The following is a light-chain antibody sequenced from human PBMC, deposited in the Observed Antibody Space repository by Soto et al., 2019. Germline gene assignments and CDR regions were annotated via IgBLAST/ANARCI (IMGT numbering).Light chain of an antibody. CDR2: AAS. V-gene: IGKV3-20*01. J-gene: IGKJ3*01. CDR3: QQFGGSPLFT. Sequence: EIVLTQSPGTLSLSPGERATLSCRASQTISSSYLAWYQQKPGQAPRLLIYAASTRATGIPDRFSGSGSGTDFTLTINRLEPEDCAVYFCQQFGGSPLFTFGPGTKVDIK. CDR1: QTISSSY.